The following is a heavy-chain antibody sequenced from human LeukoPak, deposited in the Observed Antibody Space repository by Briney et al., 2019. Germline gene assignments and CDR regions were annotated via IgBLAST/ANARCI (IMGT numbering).Heavy chain of an antibody. CDR2: IKKDGTEK. Sequence: GGSLRLSCAASRFTFGSSWMSCVRQAPGKGLEWVANIKKDGTEKYYVDSVKGLFTISRNNAKKSLYLQMNSLRAEDTAVYYCARIVRGMVMPQNAFDIWGQGTMVTVSS. J-gene: IGHJ3*02. CDR1: RFTFGSSW. D-gene: IGHD2-8*01. V-gene: IGHV3-7*01. CDR3: ARIVRGMVMPQNAFDI.